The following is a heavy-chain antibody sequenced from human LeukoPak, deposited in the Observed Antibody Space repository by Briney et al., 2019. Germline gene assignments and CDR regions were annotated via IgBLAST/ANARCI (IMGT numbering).Heavy chain of an antibody. CDR1: GLAFSAYK. J-gene: IGHJ4*02. Sequence: GGSMRLSCAASGLAFSAYKMHWVRQAPRKGLVWVSRISTDGYTTDYADFVQGRFTASRDNTKNTWSLEMNSQRAEDTAVYYCVVGGSPGYWGQGTLVTVSS. CDR3: VVGGSPGY. D-gene: IGHD2-15*01. CDR2: ISTDGYTT. V-gene: IGHV3-74*01.